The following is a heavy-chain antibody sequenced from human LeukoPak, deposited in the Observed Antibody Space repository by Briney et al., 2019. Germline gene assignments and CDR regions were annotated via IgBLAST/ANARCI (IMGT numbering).Heavy chain of an antibody. CDR1: GYTFTGYY. V-gene: IGHV1-2*06. Sequence: GASVKVSCKASGYTFTGYYMHWVRQAPGQGLEWMGRVNPNNGGTNYAQRFQGRVTMTRDTSISTAYMELSSLRSDDTAVYYCARDVTVGYNSGWYDYWGQATLVTVSS. J-gene: IGHJ4*02. CDR2: VNPNNGGT. CDR3: ARDVTVGYNSGWYDY. D-gene: IGHD6-19*01.